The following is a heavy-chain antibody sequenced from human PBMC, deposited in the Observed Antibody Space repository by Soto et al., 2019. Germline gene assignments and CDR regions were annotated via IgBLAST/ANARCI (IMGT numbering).Heavy chain of an antibody. J-gene: IGHJ3*02. V-gene: IGHV3-23*01. CDR2: ISGSGGST. D-gene: IGHD3-16*01. CDR1: GFTVSSYA. Sequence: EVQLLESGGGLVQPGGSLRLSCAASGFTVSSYAMSWVRQAPGKGLEWISAISGSGGSTYYADSVQGRFTISRDTSKNTLYLQMSRLRGEDTAVYYCAKDGGRGYDAFDIWGQGTMVTFSS. CDR3: AKDGGRGYDAFDI.